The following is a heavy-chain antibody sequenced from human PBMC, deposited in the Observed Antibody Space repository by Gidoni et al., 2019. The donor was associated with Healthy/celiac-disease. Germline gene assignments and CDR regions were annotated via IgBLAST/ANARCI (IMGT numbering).Heavy chain of an antibody. CDR2: IRSKAYGGTT. V-gene: IGHV3-49*04. J-gene: IGHJ4*02. D-gene: IGHD3-16*01. Sequence: EVQLVESGGGLVQPGRSLRLPCTATGFTFGDYAMSWVRQAPGKGLEWVGFIRSKAYGGTTEYAASVKGRFTISRDDSKSIAYLQMNSLKTEDTAVYYCTRATFLGYWGQGTLVTVSS. CDR3: TRATFLGY. CDR1: GFTFGDYA.